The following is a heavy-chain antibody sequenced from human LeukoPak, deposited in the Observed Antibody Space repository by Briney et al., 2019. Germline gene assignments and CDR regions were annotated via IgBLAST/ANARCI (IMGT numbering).Heavy chain of an antibody. J-gene: IGHJ4*02. CDR2: ISSSSSYI. Sequence: GGSLRLPCAASGFTFSSYSMNWVRQAPGKGLEWVSSISSSSSYIYYADSVKGRFTISRDNAKNSLYLQMNSLRAEDTAVYYCAREGDYGDFVSYWGQGTLVTVSS. CDR1: GFTFSSYS. CDR3: AREGDYGDFVSY. V-gene: IGHV3-21*01. D-gene: IGHD4-17*01.